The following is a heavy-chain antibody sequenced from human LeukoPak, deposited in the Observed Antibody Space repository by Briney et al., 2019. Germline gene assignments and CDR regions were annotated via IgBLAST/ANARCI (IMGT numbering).Heavy chain of an antibody. D-gene: IGHD3-22*01. CDR3: ARDSGYYYVPEYFQH. CDR1: GFTFDNFA. J-gene: IGHJ1*01. V-gene: IGHV3-23*01. Sequence: GGSLRLSCAASGFTFDNFAMNWVRQPPGKGLEWVSVISVSGDNTHYADSVKGRFTISRDNSRNTLYLQMNSLRAEDTAVYYCARDSGYYYVPEYFQHWGQGTLVTVSS. CDR2: ISVSGDNT.